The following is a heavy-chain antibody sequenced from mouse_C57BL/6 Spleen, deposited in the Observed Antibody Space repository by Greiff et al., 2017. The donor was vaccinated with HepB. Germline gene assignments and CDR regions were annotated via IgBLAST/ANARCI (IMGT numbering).Heavy chain of an antibody. CDR2: IDPSDSYT. Sequence: QVQLQQSGAELVMPGASVKLSCKASGYTFTSYWMHWVKQRPGQGLEWIGEIDPSDSYTNYNQKFKGKSTLTVDKSSSTAYMQRSSLTSEDSAVYYCARMGTIYYLYYYAMDYWGQGTSVTVSS. V-gene: IGHV1-69*01. CDR1: GYTFTSYW. D-gene: IGHD2-1*01. J-gene: IGHJ4*01. CDR3: ARMGTIYYLYYYAMDY.